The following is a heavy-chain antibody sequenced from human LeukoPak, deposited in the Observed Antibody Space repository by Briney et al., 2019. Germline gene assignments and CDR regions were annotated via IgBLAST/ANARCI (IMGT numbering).Heavy chain of an antibody. CDR2: INPSGGST. CDR1: GYTFTSYY. V-gene: IGHV1-46*01. D-gene: IGHD6-19*01. Sequence: GASVRVSCKASGYTFTSYYMHWVRQAPGQGLEWMGIINPSGGSTSFAQKFQGRVTMTRDTSTSTVYMELSSLRSEDTAVYYCVRARSIAVAGRRCFDYWGQGTLVTVSS. J-gene: IGHJ4*02. CDR3: VRARSIAVAGRRCFDY.